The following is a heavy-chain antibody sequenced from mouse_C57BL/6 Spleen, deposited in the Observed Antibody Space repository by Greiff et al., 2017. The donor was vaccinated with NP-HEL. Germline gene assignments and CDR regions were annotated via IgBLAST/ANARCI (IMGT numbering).Heavy chain of an antibody. D-gene: IGHD1-1*01. Sequence: QVQLQQPGAELVKPGASVKMSCKASGYTFTSYWITWVKQRPGQGLEWIGDIYPGSGSTNYNEKFKSKATLTVDTSSSTAYMQLSSLTSEDSAVYYWARRGYYGSSPHAMDYWGQGTSVTVSS. CDR2: IYPGSGST. CDR1: GYTFTSYW. V-gene: IGHV1-55*01. CDR3: ARRGYYGSSPHAMDY. J-gene: IGHJ4*01.